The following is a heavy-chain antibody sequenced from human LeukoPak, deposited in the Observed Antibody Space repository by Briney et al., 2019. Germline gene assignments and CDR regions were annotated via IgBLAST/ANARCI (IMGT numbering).Heavy chain of an antibody. CDR2: ITGSGGST. J-gene: IGHJ4*02. CDR1: GFTFTSYA. Sequence: QPGGSLRLSCAASGFTFTSYALTWVRQAPGKGLEWVSTITGSGGSTYYADSVKGRFTISRDNSKNTLYLQMNSLRAEDTAVYYCVSPVRDYWGQGTLVTVSS. CDR3: VSPVRDY. V-gene: IGHV3-23*01.